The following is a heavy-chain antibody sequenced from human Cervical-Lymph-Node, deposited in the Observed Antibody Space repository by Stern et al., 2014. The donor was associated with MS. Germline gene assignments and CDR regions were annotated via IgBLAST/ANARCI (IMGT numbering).Heavy chain of an antibody. D-gene: IGHD1-1*01. Sequence: QLVQSGAEVKNPGASVTVSCKASGYTFTDYYMQWMRQAPGQGLEWMGWINPNNGGTKSAQKFQGWVTMTRDTSTSTAYMELSRLRSDDTAIYYCARASTTANNYYDGVDVWGQGTTVTVTS. CDR3: ARASTTANNYYDGVDV. J-gene: IGHJ6*02. V-gene: IGHV1-2*04. CDR1: GYTFTDYY. CDR2: INPNNGGT.